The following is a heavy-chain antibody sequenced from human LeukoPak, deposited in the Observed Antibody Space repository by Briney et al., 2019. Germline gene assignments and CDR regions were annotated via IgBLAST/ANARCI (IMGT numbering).Heavy chain of an antibody. V-gene: IGHV1-18*01. J-gene: IGHJ4*02. D-gene: IGHD1-26*01. CDR1: GYTFTSHG. Sequence: GASVKVSCKASGYTFTSHGISWVRQAPGQGLEWMGWISAYNGNTNYAQKLQGRVTMTTDTSTSTAYMELRSLRSDDTAVYYCARDPLFNSGSYFDYWGQGTLVTVSS. CDR2: ISAYNGNT. CDR3: ARDPLFNSGSYFDY.